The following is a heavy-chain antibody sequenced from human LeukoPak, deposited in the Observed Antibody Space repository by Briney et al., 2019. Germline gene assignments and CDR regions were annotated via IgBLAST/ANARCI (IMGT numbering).Heavy chain of an antibody. V-gene: IGHV3-23*01. J-gene: IGHJ2*01. D-gene: IGHD1-14*01. CDR2: ISESGDTP. CDR3: AQLLDDNPIRWYFGL. Sequence: GGSLRLSCTASGFTFSSYALSWVRQAPGKGLEWVSSISESGDTPYYADSVKGLSTISRDNSKNTLYLQMSSLRAEDTAVYYCAQLLDDNPIRWYFGLWGRGTLVTVSS. CDR1: GFTFSSYA.